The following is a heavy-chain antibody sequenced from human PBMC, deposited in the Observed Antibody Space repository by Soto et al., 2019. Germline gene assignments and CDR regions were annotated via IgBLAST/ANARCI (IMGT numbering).Heavy chain of an antibody. D-gene: IGHD2-2*01. CDR1: GGTFSSHA. J-gene: IGHJ6*02. V-gene: IGHV1-69*06. CDR3: AKSSSTSRPVNYYYYSGMDV. CDR2: ILPIFGTA. Sequence: GASVKVPGKASGGTFSSHAISWVGQAPGQGREWMGGILPIFGTANYAQKSQGRVTITADKSTSTAYMDLSSLRAEDTAVYYCAKSSSTSRPVNYYYYSGMDVWGQGTTVTVSS.